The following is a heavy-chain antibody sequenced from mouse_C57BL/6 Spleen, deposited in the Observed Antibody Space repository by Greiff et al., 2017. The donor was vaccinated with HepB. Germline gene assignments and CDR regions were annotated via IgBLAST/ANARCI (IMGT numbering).Heavy chain of an antibody. CDR3: ARSYDEGWYFDV. V-gene: IGHV1-26*01. D-gene: IGHD2-12*01. J-gene: IGHJ1*03. CDR1: GYTFTDYY. Sequence: EVQLQQSGPELVKPGASVKISCKASGYTFTDYYMNWVKQSHGKSLEWIGDINPNNGGTSYNQKFKGKATLTVDKSSSTAYMELRSLTSEDSAVYYCARSYDEGWYFDVWGTGTTVTVSS. CDR2: INPNNGGT.